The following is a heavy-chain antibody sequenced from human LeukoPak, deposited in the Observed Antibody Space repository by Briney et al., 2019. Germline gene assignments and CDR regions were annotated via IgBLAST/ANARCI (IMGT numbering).Heavy chain of an antibody. CDR2: ISGSGGST. J-gene: IGHJ3*02. Sequence: GGSLRLSCAASGFTFSSYWMSWVRQAPGKGLEWVSAISGSGGSTYYADSVKGRFTISRDNAKNSLYLQMNSLRAEDTALYYCARAGVVVVAATPFGDAFDIWGQGTMVTVSS. V-gene: IGHV3-23*01. D-gene: IGHD2-15*01. CDR1: GFTFSSYW. CDR3: ARAGVVVVAATPFGDAFDI.